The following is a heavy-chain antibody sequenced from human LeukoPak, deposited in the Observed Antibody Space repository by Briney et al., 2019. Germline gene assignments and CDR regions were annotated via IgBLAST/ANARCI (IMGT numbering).Heavy chain of an antibody. Sequence: ASVKISCKASGYTFTDYYMEWVRQAPGQGLEWMEWINPNSGGTNYAQKFQGRVIMTRDTSISTAYMELSRLRSDDTAVYYCARVRSYCTNGVCYWDLDYWGQGTLVIVSS. D-gene: IGHD2-8*01. J-gene: IGHJ4*02. CDR2: INPNSGGT. V-gene: IGHV1-2*02. CDR3: ARVRSYCTNGVCYWDLDY. CDR1: GYTFTDYY.